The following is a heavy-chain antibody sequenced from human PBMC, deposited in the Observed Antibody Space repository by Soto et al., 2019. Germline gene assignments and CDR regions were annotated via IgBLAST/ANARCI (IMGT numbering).Heavy chain of an antibody. CDR2: ISSDGSFT. D-gene: IGHD2-21*01. CDR1: GFTFSSYW. CDR3: ARTAYCRGVCHYYFDS. Sequence: EVHLVESGGVLVQPGGSLRLSCAASGFTFSSYWMHWVRQVPGRGLVWVSRISSDGSFTDYEDSVKGRFTISRDNTKNTLYLQMNGLRAEDTAVYYCARTAYCRGVCHYYFDSWGQGTLVIVSS. J-gene: IGHJ4*02. V-gene: IGHV3-74*01.